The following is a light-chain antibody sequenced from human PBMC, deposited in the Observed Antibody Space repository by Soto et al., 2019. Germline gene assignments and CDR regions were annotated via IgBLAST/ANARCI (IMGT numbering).Light chain of an antibody. Sequence: EIVLTQSPATLSLSPGQRATLSCRASQSVSIFLAWFQQKPGQAPRLLIYDASNRATGVPARFSGSGSGTDFTLTISSLGPEDFALYYCQQRSSWPPLFGQGTRLEI. CDR1: QSVSIF. J-gene: IGKJ5*01. V-gene: IGKV3-11*01. CDR3: QQRSSWPPL. CDR2: DAS.